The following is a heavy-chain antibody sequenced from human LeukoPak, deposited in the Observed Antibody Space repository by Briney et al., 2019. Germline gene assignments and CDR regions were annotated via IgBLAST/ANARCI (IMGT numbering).Heavy chain of an antibody. CDR1: GFTFSSYW. CDR3: TKDRSGRETGNQRDDY. CDR2: INSDGSST. Sequence: GGSLRLSCAASGFTFSSYWMHWVRQAPGKGLVWVSRINSDGSSTSYADSVKGRFTISRDNAKNTLYLQMNSLRADDTAVYFCTKDRSGRETGNQRDDYWGQGTLVTVSS. V-gene: IGHV3-74*01. D-gene: IGHD1-14*01. J-gene: IGHJ4*02.